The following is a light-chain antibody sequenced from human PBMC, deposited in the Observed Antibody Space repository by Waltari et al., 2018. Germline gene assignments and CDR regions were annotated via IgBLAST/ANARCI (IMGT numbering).Light chain of an antibody. CDR2: DAS. Sequence: AIQLAQSPSSLSASIGDRVTISCRASQGIRRGLAWYQQKPGQPPKLLIYDASTLDSGVPSRFSGSGSGTDFTLTISSLQPEDFATYHCQQCLTYPQAFGQGTRLEIK. V-gene: IGKV1-13*02. CDR3: QQCLTYPQA. CDR1: QGIRRG. J-gene: IGKJ5*01.